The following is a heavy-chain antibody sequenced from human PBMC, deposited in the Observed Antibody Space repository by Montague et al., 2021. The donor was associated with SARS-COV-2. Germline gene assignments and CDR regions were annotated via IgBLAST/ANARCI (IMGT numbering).Heavy chain of an antibody. CDR2: IYYSGST. Sequence: SETLSLTCTVSGGSISSSSYYWGWIRQPPGKGLEWIGSIYYSGSTCYNPSLKSRVTISVDTSKNQFSLKLSSVTAADTAVYYCAGSPPGIAAAGTVAAFDIWGQGTMVTVSS. D-gene: IGHD6-13*01. CDR3: AGSPPGIAAAGTVAAFDI. V-gene: IGHV4-39*01. CDR1: GGSISSSSYY. J-gene: IGHJ3*02.